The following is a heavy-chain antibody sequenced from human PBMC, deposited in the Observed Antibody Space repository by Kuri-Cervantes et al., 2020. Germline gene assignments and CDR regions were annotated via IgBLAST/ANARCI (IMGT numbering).Heavy chain of an antibody. D-gene: IGHD6-13*01. J-gene: IGHJ4*02. Sequence: GSLRLSCTVSGGSVSSGSYYWSWIRQPPGKGLEWIGYIYYSGSTNYNPSLKSRVTISVDTSKNQFSLKLSSVTAADTAVYYCARHAPSAAGTRKPFFDYWGQGTLVTVSS. CDR1: GGSVSSGSYY. CDR3: ARHAPSAAGTRKPFFDY. CDR2: IYYSGST. V-gene: IGHV4-61*01.